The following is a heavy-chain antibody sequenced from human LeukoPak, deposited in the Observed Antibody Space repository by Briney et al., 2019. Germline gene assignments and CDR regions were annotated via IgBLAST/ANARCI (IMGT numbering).Heavy chain of an antibody. J-gene: IGHJ4*02. V-gene: IGHV4-39*07. CDR2: INYSGNT. CDR3: ARAGYGDSDFDY. CDR1: GYSISSSSYY. D-gene: IGHD4-17*01. Sequence: PSETLSLTCTVSGYSISSSSYYWGWIRQPPGKGLEWIGNINYSGNTYYNTSLKSRVTISVDTSKNQFSLKLNSVTAADTAVYYCARAGYGDSDFDYWGQGTLVTVSS.